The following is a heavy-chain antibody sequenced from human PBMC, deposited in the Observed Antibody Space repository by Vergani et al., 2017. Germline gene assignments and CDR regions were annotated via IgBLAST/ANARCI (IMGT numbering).Heavy chain of an antibody. J-gene: IGHJ4*02. CDR2: IWYDGSNK. D-gene: IGHD6-19*01. Sequence: QVQLVESGGGVVQPGRSLRLSCAASGFTFSSYGMHWVRQAPGKGLEWVAVIWYDGSNKYYADSVKGRFTISRDNSKNTLYLQMNSLRAEDTAVYYCARDLLESSGWYQGWYFDYWGQGTLVTVSS. CDR1: GFTFSSYG. CDR3: ARDLLESSGWYQGWYFDY. V-gene: IGHV3-33*01.